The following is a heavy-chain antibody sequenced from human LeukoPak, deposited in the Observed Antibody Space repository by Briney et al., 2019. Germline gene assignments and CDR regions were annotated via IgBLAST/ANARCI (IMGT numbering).Heavy chain of an antibody. Sequence: GGSLRLSCEASGCPFSAYAMTWATQAPGQGLEWVSSIGSDDKPHYSESVKGRFAISRDNSKSMLFLKLKSLRLADEALYYCARDLHYYVDMDVWGQGTTVTVSS. CDR2: IGSDDKP. D-gene: IGHD3-10*02. CDR1: GCPFSAYA. CDR3: ARDLHYYVDMDV. V-gene: IGHV3-23*01. J-gene: IGHJ6*02.